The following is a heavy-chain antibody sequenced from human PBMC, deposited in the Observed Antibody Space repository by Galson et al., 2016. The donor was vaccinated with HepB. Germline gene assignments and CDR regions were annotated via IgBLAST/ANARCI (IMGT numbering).Heavy chain of an antibody. J-gene: IGHJ5*01. D-gene: IGHD1-1*01. CDR3: ARFPTGFPNWFDS. Sequence: QSGAEVKNPGETLNISCKASGYSFSNYWIAWVRQMSGTGLEWVGTIHPGDSRTAYRPSFQGRVTISADKSISTAYLTWTRLRASDTGMYYCARFPTGFPNWFDSWGQGTLVTV. V-gene: IGHV5-51*01. CDR1: GYSFSNYW. CDR2: IHPGDSRT.